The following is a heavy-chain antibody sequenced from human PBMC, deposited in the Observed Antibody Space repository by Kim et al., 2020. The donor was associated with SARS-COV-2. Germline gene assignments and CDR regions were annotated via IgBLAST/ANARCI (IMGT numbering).Heavy chain of an antibody. CDR2: IYYSGST. CDR1: GGSISSYY. V-gene: IGHV4-59*01. CDR3: ARGGYYGSGSYYPNDY. Sequence: SETLSLTCTVSGGSISSYYWSWIRQPPGKGLEWIGYIYYSGSTNYNPSLKSRVTISVDTSKNQFSLKLSSVTAADTAVYYCARGGYYGSGSYYPNDYWGQGTLVTVSS. D-gene: IGHD3-10*01. J-gene: IGHJ4*02.